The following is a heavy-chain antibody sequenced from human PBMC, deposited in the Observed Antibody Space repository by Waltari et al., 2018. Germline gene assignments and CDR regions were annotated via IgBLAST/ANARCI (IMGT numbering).Heavy chain of an antibody. J-gene: IGHJ5*02. CDR3: ARDRPGTLNSFDP. CDR1: GGSISSSNYY. CDR2: IYSGGST. Sequence: QLQLQESGPGLVKPSETLSLTCIVSGGSISSSNYYWGWIPQPPGKGLEWIGSIYSGGSTDYNPSLKSRVTIAVDTSKNHFSLKLNYVTAADTAVYFCARDRPGTLNSFDPWGQGTLVTVSS. V-gene: IGHV4-39*02. D-gene: IGHD1-1*01.